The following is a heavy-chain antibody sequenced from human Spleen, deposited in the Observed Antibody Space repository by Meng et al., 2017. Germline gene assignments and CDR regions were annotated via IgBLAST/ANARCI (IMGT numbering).Heavy chain of an antibody. Sequence: GESLKISCMASGYSFTSHWITWVRQMPGKGLEWMGIIYPGYSDTRYSPSFPDQVTISADKSINTAYLQWSSLKASDTAMYYCARQSTVASSDVFDIWGQGTMVTVSS. CDR2: IYPGYSDT. J-gene: IGHJ3*02. D-gene: IGHD5-12*01. V-gene: IGHV5-51*01. CDR3: ARQSTVASSDVFDI. CDR1: GYSFTSHW.